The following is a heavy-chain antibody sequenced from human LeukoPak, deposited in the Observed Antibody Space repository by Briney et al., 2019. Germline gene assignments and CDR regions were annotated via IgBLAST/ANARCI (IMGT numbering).Heavy chain of an antibody. CDR2: INPNSGGT. V-gene: IGHV1-2*02. CDR1: GYTFTGYY. Sequence: ASVKVSCKASGYTFTGYYLHWVRQAPGHGLEWMGWINPNSGGTNYAQKFQGRVTMTRDTSISTAYMELSRLRSDDTAVYYCARSIAAAGTKGDYFDYWGQGTLVTVSS. J-gene: IGHJ4*02. CDR3: ARSIAAAGTKGDYFDY. D-gene: IGHD6-13*01.